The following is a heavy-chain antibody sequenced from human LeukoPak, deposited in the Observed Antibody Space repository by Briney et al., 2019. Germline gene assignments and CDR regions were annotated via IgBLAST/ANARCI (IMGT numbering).Heavy chain of an antibody. D-gene: IGHD3-3*01. CDR3: ARGLEWLAPDY. V-gene: IGHV1-2*02. CDR1: GYTFTSYG. CDR2: INPNSGGT. J-gene: IGHJ4*02. Sequence: ASVKVSCKASGYTFTSYGISWVRQAPGQGLEWMGWINPNSGGTNYAQKFQGRVTMTRDTSISTAYMELSRLRSDDTAVYYCARGLEWLAPDYWGQGTLVTVSS.